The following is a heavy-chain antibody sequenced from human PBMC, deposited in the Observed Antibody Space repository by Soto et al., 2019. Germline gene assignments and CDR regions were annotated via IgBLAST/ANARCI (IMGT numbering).Heavy chain of an antibody. D-gene: IGHD4-4*01. CDR3: ARRPSTKVTDPFDWFDP. V-gene: IGHV5-51*01. CDR2: IYPGDSDT. CDR1: GYSFTSYW. J-gene: IGHJ5*02. Sequence: PGESLKISCKGSGYSFTSYWIGWVRQMPGKGLEWMGIIYPGDSDTRYSPSFQGQVTISADKSISTAYLQWSSLKASDTAMYYCARRPSTKVTDPFDWFDPWGQGTLVTVSS.